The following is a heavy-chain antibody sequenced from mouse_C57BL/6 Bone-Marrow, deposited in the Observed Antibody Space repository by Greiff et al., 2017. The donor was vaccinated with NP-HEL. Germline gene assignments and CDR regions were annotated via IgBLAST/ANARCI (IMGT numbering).Heavy chain of an antibody. V-gene: IGHV1-19*01. D-gene: IGHD4-1*01. CDR2: INPYNGGT. CDR3: ARNVPNWDRVPFDY. J-gene: IGHJ2*01. CDR1: GYTFTDYY. Sequence: VQLQQSGPVLVKPGASVKMSCKASGYTFTDYYMNWVKQSHGKSLEWIGVINPYNGGTSYNQKFKGKATLTVDKSSSTAYMELNSLTSEDSAVYYCARNVPNWDRVPFDYRGQGTTLTVSS.